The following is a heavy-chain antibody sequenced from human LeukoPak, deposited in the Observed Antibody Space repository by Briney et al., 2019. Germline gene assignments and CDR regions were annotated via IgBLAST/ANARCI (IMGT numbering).Heavy chain of an antibody. CDR1: GFTFSSYW. CDR3: AGLVTTYWYFDL. Sequence: GGSLRLSCAASGFTFSSYWIHWVRHAPGKGLVWVSRINSDGSSTSYADSVKGRFTISRDNAKNTLYLQMNSLRAEDTAVYYCAGLVTTYWYFDLWGRGTLVTVSS. J-gene: IGHJ2*01. D-gene: IGHD4-17*01. V-gene: IGHV3-74*01. CDR2: INSDGSST.